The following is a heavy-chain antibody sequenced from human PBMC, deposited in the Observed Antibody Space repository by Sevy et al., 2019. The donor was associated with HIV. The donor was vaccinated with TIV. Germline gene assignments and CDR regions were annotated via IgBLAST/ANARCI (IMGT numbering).Heavy chain of an antibody. J-gene: IGHJ4*02. CDR2: IKRKTDGETT. CDR3: TTTDYYDSRGYYGIDY. CDR1: GFTFTNAW. D-gene: IGHD3-22*01. Sequence: GGSLRLSCAASGFTFTNAWMNWVRQTPGKGLEWVGRIKRKTDGETTDYAAPVKGRFTISRDDSKNTLYLQMNSLKTEDTAVYYCTTTDYYDSRGYYGIDYWGQGALVTVSS. V-gene: IGHV3-15*01.